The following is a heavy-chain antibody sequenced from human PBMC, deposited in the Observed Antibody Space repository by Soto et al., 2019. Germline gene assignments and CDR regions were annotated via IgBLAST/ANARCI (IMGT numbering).Heavy chain of an antibody. J-gene: IGHJ4*02. V-gene: IGHV1-69*13. CDR2: IIPIFGTA. CDR3: ASSLAYCGGDCHLDY. CDR1: GGTFSSYA. D-gene: IGHD2-21*02. Sequence: GASVKVSCKASGGTFSSYAISWVRQAPGQGLEWMGGIIPIFGTANYAQKFQGRVTITADESTSTAYMELSSLRSEDTAVYYCASSLAYCGGDCHLDYWGQGTLVTVSS.